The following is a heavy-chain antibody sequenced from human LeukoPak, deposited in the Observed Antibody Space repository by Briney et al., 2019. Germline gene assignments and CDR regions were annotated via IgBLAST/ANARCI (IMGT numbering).Heavy chain of an antibody. CDR3: ARGYSWTGDY. Sequence: GGSLRLSCAASGFTFSSYAMSWVRQAPGKGLEWVSGISGSGGSTYYADSVKGRFTISRDNSKNTLYLQMNSLRAEDTAVYYCARGYSWTGDYWGQGTLVTVSS. V-gene: IGHV3-23*01. J-gene: IGHJ4*02. D-gene: IGHD5-18*01. CDR1: GFTFSSYA. CDR2: ISGSGGST.